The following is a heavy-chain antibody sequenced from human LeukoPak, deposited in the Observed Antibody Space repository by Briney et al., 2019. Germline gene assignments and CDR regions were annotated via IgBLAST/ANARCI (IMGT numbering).Heavy chain of an antibody. CDR1: GGSISSSSYY. V-gene: IGHV4-39*01. Sequence: SETLSLTCTVSGGSISSSSYYWGWIRQPPGKGLEWIGSIYYSGSTYYNPSLKSRVTISVDTSKNQFSLKLSSVTAADTAVYYCAANYYDSSPLYLWGMDVWGKGTTVTVSS. CDR2: IYYSGST. D-gene: IGHD3-22*01. J-gene: IGHJ6*04. CDR3: AANYYDSSPLYLWGMDV.